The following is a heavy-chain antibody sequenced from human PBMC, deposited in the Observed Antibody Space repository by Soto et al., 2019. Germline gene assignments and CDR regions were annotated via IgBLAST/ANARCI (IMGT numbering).Heavy chain of an antibody. V-gene: IGHV4-34*01. CDR3: ARGDIVVVPAAIPPPQFDY. J-gene: IGHJ4*02. Sequence: SETLSLTCAVYGGSFSGYYWSWIRQPPGKGLEWIGEINHSGNTNYNPSLKSRVTISVDTSKNQFSLKLSSVTAADTAVYYCARGDIVVVPAAIPPPQFDYWGQGTLVTVSS. D-gene: IGHD2-2*02. CDR1: GGSFSGYY. CDR2: INHSGNT.